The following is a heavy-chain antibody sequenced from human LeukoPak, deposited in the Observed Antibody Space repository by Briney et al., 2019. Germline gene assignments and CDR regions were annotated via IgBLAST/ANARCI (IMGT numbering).Heavy chain of an antibody. CDR1: GYSFISYG. CDR2: ISSHNGYT. Sequence: SSGKVSCKASGYSFISYGISWVRQAPGQGLEWMGWISSHNGYTKYAQKFQGRVTTTTDTCMSTAYMELGSVRSDDTAVYYCARRRGVAGVNWLYPWGQGALVTVS. J-gene: IGHJ5*02. D-gene: IGHD6-19*01. CDR3: ARRRGVAGVNWLYP. V-gene: IGHV1-18*01.